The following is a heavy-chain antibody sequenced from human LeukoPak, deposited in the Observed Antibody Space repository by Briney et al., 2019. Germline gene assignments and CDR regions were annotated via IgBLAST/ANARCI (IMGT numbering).Heavy chain of an antibody. CDR3: ARGGALTYSSGLDY. Sequence: GGSLRLSCATSGFSFSIYAIHWVRQAPGKGLEWVAVMSFDGRNKYYADSVKGRFTLSRDNSKNMLFLQMSNLRPEDTAVYYCARGGALTYSSGLDYWGLGTLVTVSS. D-gene: IGHD6-19*01. CDR2: MSFDGRNK. V-gene: IGHV3-30*04. CDR1: GFSFSIYA. J-gene: IGHJ4*02.